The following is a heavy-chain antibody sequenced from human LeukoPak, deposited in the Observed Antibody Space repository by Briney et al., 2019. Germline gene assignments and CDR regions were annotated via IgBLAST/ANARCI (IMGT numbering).Heavy chain of an antibody. CDR2: IYYSGST. CDR1: GGSISSSSYY. CDR3: ARAPYYYDSSGYYYGLVAFDI. J-gene: IGHJ3*02. V-gene: IGHV4-39*01. Sequence: SETLSLTCTVSGGSISSSSYYWGWIRQPPGKGLEWIGSIYYSGSTYYNPSLKSRVTISVDTSKNQFSLKLSSVTAADTAVCYCARAPYYYDSSGYYYGLVAFDIWGQGTMATVSS. D-gene: IGHD3-22*01.